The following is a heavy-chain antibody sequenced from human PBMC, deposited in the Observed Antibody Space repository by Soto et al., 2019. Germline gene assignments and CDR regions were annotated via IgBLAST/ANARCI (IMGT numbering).Heavy chain of an antibody. CDR2: INHSGST. D-gene: IGHD2-15*01. CDR1: GGSFSGYY. CDR3: ATSTHRLPGP. V-gene: IGHV4-34*01. J-gene: IGHJ5*02. Sequence: PSETLSLTCAVYGGSFSGYYWSWIRQPPGKGLEWIGEINHSGSTNYNPSLKSRVTISVDTSKNQFSLKLSSVTAADTAVYYCATSTHRLPGPWGQGTLVTVSS.